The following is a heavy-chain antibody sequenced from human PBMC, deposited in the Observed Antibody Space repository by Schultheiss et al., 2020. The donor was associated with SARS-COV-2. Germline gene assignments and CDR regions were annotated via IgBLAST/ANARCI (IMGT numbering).Heavy chain of an antibody. J-gene: IGHJ4*02. D-gene: IGHD3-22*01. CDR1: GFSVSSNY. Sequence: GGSLRLSCAASGFSVSSNYLGWVRQAPGKGLEWVSAIGADSGGRDYADSVRGRFTIYRDNSESTVYLQMNSLRADDTAVYYCARGGDYYDSSGYYYPLYFDYWGQGTLVTVAS. CDR3: ARGGDYYDSSGYYYPLYFDY. CDR2: IGADSGGR. V-gene: IGHV3-53*01.